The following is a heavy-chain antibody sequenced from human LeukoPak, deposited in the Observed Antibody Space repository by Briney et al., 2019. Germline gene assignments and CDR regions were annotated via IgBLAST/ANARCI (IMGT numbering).Heavy chain of an antibody. Sequence: PGGSLRLSCAASGFTFSSYWMGWVRQAPGKGLEWVANIKTDGYDKYYVDSLKGRFTISRDNAKNSLYLQMNSLRAEDTALYYCAKRPRSGWYFDYWGQGTLVTVSS. V-gene: IGHV3-7*01. J-gene: IGHJ4*02. CDR3: AKRPRSGWYFDY. CDR1: GFTFSSYW. D-gene: IGHD6-19*01. CDR2: IKTDGYDK.